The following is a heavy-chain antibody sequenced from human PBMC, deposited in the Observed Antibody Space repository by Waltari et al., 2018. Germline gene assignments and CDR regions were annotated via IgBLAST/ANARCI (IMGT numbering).Heavy chain of an antibody. CDR2: IDNDGSGT. Sequence: EVRLEESGGGLVQPGGSLRLSCAAPGFAFSSYGMHWVRQAPGKGLVWVSRIDNDGSGTTYADSVMGRFTISRDNAKNTVYLEMNSLRAEDTAVYYCSRSPAGYSRSDYWGQGTLVTVSS. V-gene: IGHV3-74*01. CDR3: SRSPAGYSRSDY. CDR1: GFAFSSYG. D-gene: IGHD5-18*01. J-gene: IGHJ4*02.